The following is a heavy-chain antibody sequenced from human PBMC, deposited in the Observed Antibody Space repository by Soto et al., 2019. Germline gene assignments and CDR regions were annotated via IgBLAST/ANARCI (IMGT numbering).Heavy chain of an antibody. Sequence: GSLRLSCAASGFTFSNAWMNCVRQAPGKGLEWVGRIKSKTDGGTTDYAAPVKGRFTISRDDSKNTLYLQMNSLKTEDTAVYYCTTDPVTMIVVVPSSGWGQGTLVTVSS. J-gene: IGHJ4*02. CDR3: TTDPVTMIVVVPSSG. CDR1: GFTFSNAW. V-gene: IGHV3-15*07. CDR2: IKSKTDGGTT. D-gene: IGHD3-22*01.